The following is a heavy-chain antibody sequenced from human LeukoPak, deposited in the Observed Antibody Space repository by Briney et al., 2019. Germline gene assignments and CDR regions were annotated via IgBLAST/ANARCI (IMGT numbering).Heavy chain of an antibody. D-gene: IGHD2-15*01. CDR2: IIPIFGTA. CDR1: GGTFSSYA. CDR3: ARAHVGYCSGGSCYGYX. Sequence: ASVKVSCKASGGTFSSYAISWVRQAPGQGLEWMGGIIPIFGTANYAQKFQGRVTITTDESTSTAYMELSSLRSEDTAVYYCARAHVGYCSGGSCYGYXWGXGTLVXV. J-gene: IGHJ4*02. V-gene: IGHV1-69*05.